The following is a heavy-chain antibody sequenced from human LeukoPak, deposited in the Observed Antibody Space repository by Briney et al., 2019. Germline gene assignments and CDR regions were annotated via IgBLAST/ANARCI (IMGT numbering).Heavy chain of an antibody. D-gene: IGHD1-26*01. CDR3: ARDSANVVGAKSIFDY. CDR1: GFTFDDYG. J-gene: IGHJ4*02. Sequence: PGGSLRLSCAASGFTFDDYGMSWVRQAPGKGLEWVSIISGTAFSTYYADSVRGRFTAFRDNSKNTLFLLLDSLRAEDTAVYYCARDSANVVGAKSIFDYWGQGALVTVSS. CDR2: ISGTAFST. V-gene: IGHV3-23*01.